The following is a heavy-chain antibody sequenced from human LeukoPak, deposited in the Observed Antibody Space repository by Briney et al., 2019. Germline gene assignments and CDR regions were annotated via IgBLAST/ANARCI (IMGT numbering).Heavy chain of an antibody. CDR3: ARAHGGDAFDI. J-gene: IGHJ3*02. D-gene: IGHD4-17*01. V-gene: IGHV4-59*01. Sequence: SETLSLTCTVSGGSISSYYWSWIRQPPGKRLEWIGYIYYSGSTNYNPSLKSRVTISVDTSKNQFSLKLSSVTAADTAVYYCARAHGGDAFDIWGQGTMVTVSS. CDR1: GGSISSYY. CDR2: IYYSGST.